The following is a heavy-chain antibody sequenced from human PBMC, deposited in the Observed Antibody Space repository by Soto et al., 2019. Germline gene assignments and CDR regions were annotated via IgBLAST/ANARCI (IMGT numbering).Heavy chain of an antibody. CDR2: ISGSGGST. Sequence: EVQLLESGGGLVQPGGSLRLSCAASGITFSSNAMSWVRQAPGKGLEWVSAISGSGGSTYYADSVKGRFTISRDNSKNTLYLQMNSLRAEDTAVYYCARDLKWEPYYYYYGMDVWGQGTTVTVSS. CDR3: ARDLKWEPYYYYYGMDV. CDR1: GITFSSNA. J-gene: IGHJ6*02. D-gene: IGHD1-26*01. V-gene: IGHV3-23*01.